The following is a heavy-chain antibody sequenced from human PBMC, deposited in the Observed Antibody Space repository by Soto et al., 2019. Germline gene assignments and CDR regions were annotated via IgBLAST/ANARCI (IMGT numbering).Heavy chain of an antibody. J-gene: IGHJ6*02. CDR3: ARVGEYKGGMDV. CDR2: MNPNFGNT. Sequence: SSVKVSCKAAGYSFTSYDINWVRQATGQGLEWMGWMNPNFGNTGHAQKFQGRVTMTRNSSISTAYMELSSLTSEDTAVYYCARVGEYKGGMDVWG. D-gene: IGHD3-10*01. CDR1: GYSFTSYD. V-gene: IGHV1-8*01.